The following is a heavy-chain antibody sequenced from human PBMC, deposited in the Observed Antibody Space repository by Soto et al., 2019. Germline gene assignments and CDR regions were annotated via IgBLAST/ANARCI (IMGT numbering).Heavy chain of an antibody. V-gene: IGHV4-31*03. J-gene: IGHJ5*02. Sequence: KPSETLSLTCTVSGGSISSGGYYWSWIRQHPGKGLEWIGYIYYSGSTYYNPSLKSRVTISVDTSKNQFSLKLSSVTAAGTAVYYCARAQPGLLWPRGVWFDPWGQGTLVTVSS. D-gene: IGHD3-10*01. CDR1: GGSISSGGYY. CDR2: IYYSGST. CDR3: ARAQPGLLWPRGVWFDP.